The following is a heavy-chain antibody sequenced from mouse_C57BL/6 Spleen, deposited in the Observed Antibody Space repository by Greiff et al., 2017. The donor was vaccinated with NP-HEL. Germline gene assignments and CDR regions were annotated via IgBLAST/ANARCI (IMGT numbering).Heavy chain of an antibody. CDR1: GYSFTGYY. CDR2: INPSTGGT. V-gene: IGHV1-42*01. D-gene: IGHD3-3*01. CDR3: ARSLTQGCFDY. J-gene: IGHJ2*01. Sequence: EVQLQQSGPELVKPGASVKISCKASGYSFTGYYMNWVKQSPEKSLEWIGEINPSTGGTTYNQKFKAKATLTVDKSSSTAYMQLKSLTSEDSAVYYCARSLTQGCFDYWGQGTTLTVSS.